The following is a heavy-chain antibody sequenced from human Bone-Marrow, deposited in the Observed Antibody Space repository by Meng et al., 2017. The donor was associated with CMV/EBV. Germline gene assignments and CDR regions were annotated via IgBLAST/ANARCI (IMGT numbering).Heavy chain of an antibody. CDR3: AKDRSAYGYVEAGFDY. CDR2: IRYDGNNK. D-gene: IGHD5-18*01. Sequence: GESLKISCAASGFSFGSYGMQWVRQAPGKGLEWVSFIRYDGNNKDYGASVKGRFTVSRDNSKNTLYLQMNSLRAEDTAVYYCAKDRSAYGYVEAGFDYWGQGTLVTVSS. CDR1: GFSFGSYG. J-gene: IGHJ4*02. V-gene: IGHV3-30*02.